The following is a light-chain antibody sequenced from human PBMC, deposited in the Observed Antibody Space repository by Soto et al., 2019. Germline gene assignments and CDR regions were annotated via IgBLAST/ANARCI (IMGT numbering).Light chain of an antibody. CDR3: CSYAGSYTGV. CDR1: SSDVGGYNY. Sequence: QSALTQPRSVSGSPGQSVTIACTGTSSDVGGYNYVSWYQQHPGKVPKLMIHDVSKRPSGVPDRFSGSKSGNTASLTISGLQAEDEADYHCCSYAGSYTGVFGGGTKLTVL. V-gene: IGLV2-11*01. CDR2: DVS. J-gene: IGLJ3*02.